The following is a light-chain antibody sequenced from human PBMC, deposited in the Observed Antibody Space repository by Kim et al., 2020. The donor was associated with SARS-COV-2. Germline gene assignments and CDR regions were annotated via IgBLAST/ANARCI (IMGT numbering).Light chain of an antibody. CDR1: SSDVGGYNY. J-gene: IGLJ1*01. CDR2: DVS. CDR3: SSYTSSSTGV. Sequence: QSALTQSASVSGSPGQSITISCTGTSSDVGGYNYVSWYQQHPDKAPKLMIYDVSKRPSGVSNRFSGSKSGNTASLTISGLQAEDEADYYCSSYTSSSTGVFGTGTKVTVL. V-gene: IGLV2-14*01.